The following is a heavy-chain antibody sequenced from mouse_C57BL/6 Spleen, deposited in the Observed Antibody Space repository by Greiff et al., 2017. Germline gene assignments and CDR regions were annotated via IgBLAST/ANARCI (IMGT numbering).Heavy chain of an antibody. CDR2: ISSGGDYI. D-gene: IGHD1-1*01. V-gene: IGHV5-9-1*02. J-gene: IGHJ2*01. Sequence: EVMLVESGEGLVKPGGSLKLSCAASGFTFSSYAMSWVRQTPEKRLEWVAYISSGGDYIYYADTVKGRFTISRDNARNTLYLQMSSLKSEDTAMYYCTRGTTPYYFDYWGQGTTRTVSA. CDR1: GFTFSSYA. CDR3: TRGTTPYYFDY.